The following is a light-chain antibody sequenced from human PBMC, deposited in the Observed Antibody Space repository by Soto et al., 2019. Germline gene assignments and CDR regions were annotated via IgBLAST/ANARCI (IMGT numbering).Light chain of an antibody. CDR1: ESVSSSY. Sequence: IVLTQSPGTLSLSPGERATLSCRASESVSSSYLAWYQQKPGKAPRLLIYGASSRATGIPDRFSGSGSGTDFTLTINRLEPEDFALYHCQQYGSSPITFGQGTRLEIK. CDR3: QQYGSSPIT. J-gene: IGKJ5*01. CDR2: GAS. V-gene: IGKV3-20*01.